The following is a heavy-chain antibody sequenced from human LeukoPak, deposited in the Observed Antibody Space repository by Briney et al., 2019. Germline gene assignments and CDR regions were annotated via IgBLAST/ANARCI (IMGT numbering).Heavy chain of an antibody. CDR2: INTDGSST. CDR3: AREGDYDSGQGYY. CDR1: GFTFRRYW. J-gene: IGHJ4*02. Sequence: PGGSLRLSCAASGFTFRRYWMHWVRQAPGKGLVWVSLINTDGSSTSYADSVKGRFTISRDNAKNTVYLQINGLRVEDTAVYYCAREGDYDSGQGYYWGQGTLVTVFS. V-gene: IGHV3-74*01. D-gene: IGHD4-17*01.